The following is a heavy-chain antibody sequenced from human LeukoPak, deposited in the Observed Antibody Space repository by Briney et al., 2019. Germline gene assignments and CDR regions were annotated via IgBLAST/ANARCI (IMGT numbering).Heavy chain of an antibody. V-gene: IGHV3-33*01. CDR1: GFIFSNYG. Sequence: PGRSLRVSCAASGFIFSNYGMHWVRQAPGKGLEWVAVIWYDGSNKYYADSVKGRFTISRDNSKNMVYLQMNSLRAEDTAVYYCARGLRNTDTFDIWGQGTMVTVSS. J-gene: IGHJ3*02. CDR3: ARGLRNTDTFDI. CDR2: IWYDGSNK.